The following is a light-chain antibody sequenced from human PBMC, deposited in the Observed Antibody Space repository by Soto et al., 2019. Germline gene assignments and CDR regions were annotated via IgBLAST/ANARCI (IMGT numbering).Light chain of an antibody. V-gene: IGKV1-5*03. CDR1: QSISSW. Sequence: DIQMTQSPSTLSASVGDRVTITCRASQSISSWLAWYQQKPGKAPKLLIYKASSLESGVPSRFSGSGSGTEFTLTISSLQPADFATYYCQQYDIYPWTFGQGTKVEIK. J-gene: IGKJ1*01. CDR3: QQYDIYPWT. CDR2: KAS.